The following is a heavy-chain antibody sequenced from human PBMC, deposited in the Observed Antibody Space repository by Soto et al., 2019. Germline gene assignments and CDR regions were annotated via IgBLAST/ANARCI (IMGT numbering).Heavy chain of an antibody. CDR3: ARDSLGGYDLSY. Sequence: GGSLRLSCAASGFTFSSYGMHWVRQAPGKGLEWVAVIWYDGSNKYYADSVKGRFTISRDNSKNTLYLQMNSLRAEDTAVYYCARDSLGGYDLSYWGQGTLVTVSS. D-gene: IGHD5-12*01. CDR1: GFTFSSYG. CDR2: IWYDGSNK. J-gene: IGHJ4*02. V-gene: IGHV3-33*01.